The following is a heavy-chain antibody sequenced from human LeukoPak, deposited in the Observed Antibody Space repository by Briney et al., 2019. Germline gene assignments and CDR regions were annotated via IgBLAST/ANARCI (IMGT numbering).Heavy chain of an antibody. CDR2: IIPIFGTA. V-gene: IGHV1-69*01. CDR3: AAHNYYDSSGYYYLDY. Sequence: SVKVSCKASGGTFSSYAISWVRQAPGQGLEWMGGIIPIFGTANYAQKFQGRVTITADESTSTAYMELSGLRSEDTAVYYCAAHNYYDSSGYYYLDYWGQGTLVTVSS. D-gene: IGHD3-22*01. CDR1: GGTFSSYA. J-gene: IGHJ4*02.